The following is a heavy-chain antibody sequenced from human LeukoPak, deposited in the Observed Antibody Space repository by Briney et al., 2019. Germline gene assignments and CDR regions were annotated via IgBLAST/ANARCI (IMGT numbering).Heavy chain of an antibody. CDR1: GFTFMNYV. CDR3: ARKITMVRGPLIKGYFDL. J-gene: IGHJ2*01. D-gene: IGHD3-10*01. Sequence: GGSLRLSCSGSGFTFMNYVMAWVRQAPGKGLEWVSSIRLGGGLTHSADSVKGRFIISRDMNTLFLQMNNLRPEGTAMYYCARKITMVRGPLIKGYFDLWGRGTLVSVSS. CDR2: IRLGGGLT. V-gene: IGHV3-23*01.